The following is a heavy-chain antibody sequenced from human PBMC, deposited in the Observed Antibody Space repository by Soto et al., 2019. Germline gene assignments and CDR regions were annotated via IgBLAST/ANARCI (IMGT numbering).Heavy chain of an antibody. CDR3: ARDRVVAGIGEFDY. D-gene: IGHD6-19*01. V-gene: IGHV3-30*03. J-gene: IGHJ4*02. CDR1: GFIFSSNA. Sequence: QVQLVESGGGVVQPGRSLSLSCAASGFIFSSNAMHWVRQAPGKGLEWVAVISYDGSNKYYVDSVKGRFTISRDNSKNTLYLQMNNLGSEDTAVYYCARDRVVAGIGEFDYWGQGTLVTVSS. CDR2: ISYDGSNK.